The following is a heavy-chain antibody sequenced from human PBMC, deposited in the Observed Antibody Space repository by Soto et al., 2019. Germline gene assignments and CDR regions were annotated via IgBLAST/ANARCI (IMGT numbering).Heavy chain of an antibody. D-gene: IGHD1-7*01. J-gene: IGHJ6*02. CDR2: IMPIFRTA. Sequence: QVQVEQSGAEVKKPGSSVKVSCKASGGTFSTAAISWVRQAPGQGLEWMGGIMPIFRTADYAQKFQGRVTITADESTSTAYLELRSLRSEDTAVYYCARDKDRPQLGGNSHSIMDVWGQGTTVTVSS. V-gene: IGHV1-69*12. CDR1: GGTFSTAA. CDR3: ARDKDRPQLGGNSHSIMDV.